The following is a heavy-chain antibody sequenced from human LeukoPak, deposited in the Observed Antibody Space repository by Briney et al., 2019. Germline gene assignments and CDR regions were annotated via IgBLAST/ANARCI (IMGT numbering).Heavy chain of an antibody. V-gene: IGHV4-34*01. CDR2: INHSGST. Sequence: SETLSLTCGVYGGSFSGYYWSWIRQPPGKGLEWIGEINHSGSTNYNPSLKSRVTISVDTSKNQFSLKLSSVTAADTAVYYCARIVSDCSSTSCRRYFDYWGQGTLVTVSS. J-gene: IGHJ4*02. D-gene: IGHD2-2*01. CDR1: GGSFSGYY. CDR3: ARIVSDCSSTSCRRYFDY.